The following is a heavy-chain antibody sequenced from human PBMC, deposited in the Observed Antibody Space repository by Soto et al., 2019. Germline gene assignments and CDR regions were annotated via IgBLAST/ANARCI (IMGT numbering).Heavy chain of an antibody. CDR2: ISGSGGST. Sequence: GGSLRLSCAASGFTFSSYAMSWVRQAPGKGLEWVSAISGSGGSTYYADSVKGRFTISRDNSKNTLYLQMNSLRAEDTAVYYCAKVGGSSSLLLNGNYNWFDPWGQGTLVTVSS. J-gene: IGHJ5*02. CDR1: GFTFSSYA. CDR3: AKVGGSSSLLLNGNYNWFDP. D-gene: IGHD6-13*01. V-gene: IGHV3-23*01.